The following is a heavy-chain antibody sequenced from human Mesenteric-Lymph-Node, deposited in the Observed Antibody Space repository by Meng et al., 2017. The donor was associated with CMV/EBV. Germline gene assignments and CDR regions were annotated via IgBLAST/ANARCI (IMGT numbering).Heavy chain of an antibody. V-gene: IGHV3-23*01. CDR1: GFTLTSCA. CDR3: AKDRGYIYGHGV. Sequence: GGSLRLSCAASGFTLTSCAMTWVRQAPGKGLEWVSAISASGGRTYYADSVKGRFTISRDNSKNTLYLQMNSLTAEDTAVYYCAKDRGYIYGHGVWGQGTLVTVSS. CDR2: ISASGGRT. J-gene: IGHJ4*02. D-gene: IGHD5-18*01.